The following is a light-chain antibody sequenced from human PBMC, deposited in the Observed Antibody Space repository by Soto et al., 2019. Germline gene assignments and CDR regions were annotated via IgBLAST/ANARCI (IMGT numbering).Light chain of an antibody. V-gene: IGKV3-20*01. CDR1: ETVSSDF. CDR3: LKYGRSRGWT. Sequence: EIVLTESPGTLSFSPGDRAALSCRASETVSSDFLAWYQQKPGQAPRLLIYAASSRATGIPDRFSGTGSERDFTLTISALEPEDFAVYYCLKYGRSRGWTFGQGTKVDIK. CDR2: AAS. J-gene: IGKJ1*01.